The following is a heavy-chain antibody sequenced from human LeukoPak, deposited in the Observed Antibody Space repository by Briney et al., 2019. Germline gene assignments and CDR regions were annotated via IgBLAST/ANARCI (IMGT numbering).Heavy chain of an antibody. V-gene: IGHV3-7*01. CDR1: GFTFSSYW. CDR2: IKQDGSEK. Sequence: GGSLRLSCAASGFTFSSYWMSWVRQAPGKGLEWVANIKQDGSEKYYVDSVKGRFTISRDNAKNSLYLQMNSLRAEDTAVYYCARGDFDWLPPYYYYYYMDVWGKGTTVTISS. D-gene: IGHD3-9*01. CDR3: ARGDFDWLPPYYYYYYMDV. J-gene: IGHJ6*03.